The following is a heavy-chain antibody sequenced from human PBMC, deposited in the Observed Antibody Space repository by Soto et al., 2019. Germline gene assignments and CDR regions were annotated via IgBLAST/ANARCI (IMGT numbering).Heavy chain of an antibody. CDR2: VIPIFGTP. V-gene: IGHV1-69*13. Sequence: SVKVSCKAPGGTLSTYAISWVRQAPGQGLEWMGGVIPIFGTPKYAQKFQGRVTITADESTSTGYMELRSLRSEETAVYYCARSKGRSSSLDLYQSYYYGMDVWGQGITVSVS. J-gene: IGHJ6*02. CDR3: ARSKGRSSSLDLYQSYYYGMDV. CDR1: GGTLSTYA. D-gene: IGHD3-3*02.